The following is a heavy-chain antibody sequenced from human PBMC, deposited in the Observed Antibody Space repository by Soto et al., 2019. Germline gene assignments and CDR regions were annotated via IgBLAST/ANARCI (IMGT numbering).Heavy chain of an antibody. D-gene: IGHD1-26*01. CDR2: TYYRSKWYN. Sequence: PSRGLEWLGRTYYRSKWYNDYAVSVKSRITINPDTSKNQFSLQLNSVTLEDTAVYYCARERVWVAIAGRVGLFAYWRHGTPVTVSS. V-gene: IGHV6-1*01. J-gene: IGHJ4*01. CDR3: ARERVWVAIAGRVGLFAY.